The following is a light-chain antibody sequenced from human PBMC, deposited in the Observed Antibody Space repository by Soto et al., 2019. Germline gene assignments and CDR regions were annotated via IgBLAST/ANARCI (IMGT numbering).Light chain of an antibody. V-gene: IGLV7-46*01. J-gene: IGLJ3*02. CDR2: DTS. CDR3: LLSYRGVRV. CDR1: TGTVTSSHF. Sequence: QTVVTQEPSLTVSPGGTVTLTCGSSTGTVTSSHFPYWFQQKSGQAPRTLIYDTSNTQSWTPARFSGSLLGGKAALTLAGAQPEDEADYYCLLSYRGVRVFGGGTQLTVL.